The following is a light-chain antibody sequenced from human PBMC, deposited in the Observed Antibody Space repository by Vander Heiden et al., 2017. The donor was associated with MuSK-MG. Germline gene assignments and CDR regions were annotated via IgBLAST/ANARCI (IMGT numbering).Light chain of an antibody. V-gene: IGLV2-14*03. J-gene: IGLJ3*02. CDR2: DVS. Sequence: QSAPTQHASVSGSPGQSITISCTGTSSDVGGYTYVSWYQQQPGKAPKFMIYDVSNRPSGVSSRFSGSKSGNTASLTISGLQAEDEGDYYCCSYSGGGTWVFGGGTKLTVL. CDR1: SSDVGGYTY. CDR3: CSYSGGGTWV.